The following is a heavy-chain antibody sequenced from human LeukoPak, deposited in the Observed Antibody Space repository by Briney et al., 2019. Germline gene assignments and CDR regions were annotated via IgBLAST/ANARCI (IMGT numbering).Heavy chain of an antibody. J-gene: IGHJ4*02. V-gene: IGHV3-53*01. CDR3: ARDSYGDANFDS. D-gene: IGHD4-17*01. Sequence: GGSLRLSCAASGFIVNTNYMTWVRQAPGRGLEWVSFIYADGNTYYADFVKGRFTISRDISKNAVYLQMNSLRAEDTAVYYCARDSYGDANFDSWGQGTLVTVSS. CDR2: IYADGNT. CDR1: GFIVNTNY.